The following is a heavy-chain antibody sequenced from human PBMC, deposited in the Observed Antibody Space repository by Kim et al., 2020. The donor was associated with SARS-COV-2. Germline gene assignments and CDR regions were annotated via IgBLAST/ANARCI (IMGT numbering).Heavy chain of an antibody. V-gene: IGHV3-23*01. J-gene: IGHJ4*02. Sequence: YADSVKGRFTISRDNSKNTVYLQMSSLRADDTALYYCARRVFTSSGHFDYWGQGTLVAVSS. D-gene: IGHD6-6*01. CDR3: ARRVFTSSGHFDY.